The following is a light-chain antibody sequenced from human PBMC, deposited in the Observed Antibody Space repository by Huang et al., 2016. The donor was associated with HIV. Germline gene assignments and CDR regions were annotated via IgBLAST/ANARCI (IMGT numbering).Light chain of an antibody. V-gene: IGKV3-15*01. J-gene: IGKJ1*01. CDR3: QQYDDWPPWT. CDR2: DAS. CDR1: QDISR. Sequence: EIVMTQSPATLSVSPGERAILSCRASQDISRLAWYQQKSGQSPRLLIYDASPRATGIPARLSGSGSGTEFTLTVSSLQSEDFALYYCQQYDDWPPWTFGPGTQVDIK.